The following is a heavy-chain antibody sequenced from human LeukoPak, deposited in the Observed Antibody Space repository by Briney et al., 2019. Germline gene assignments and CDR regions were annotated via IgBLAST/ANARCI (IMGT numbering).Heavy chain of an antibody. CDR3: ARGWYLDY. V-gene: IGHV4-34*01. CDR2: INHSGGT. CDR1: GGSFSGYY. D-gene: IGHD6-13*01. Sequence: PSETLSLTCAVYGGSFSGYYWSWIRQPPGKGLEWIGEINHSGGTNYNPSLKSRVTISVDTSKNQFSLKLSSVTAADTAVYYCARGWYLDYWGQGTLVTVSS. J-gene: IGHJ4*02.